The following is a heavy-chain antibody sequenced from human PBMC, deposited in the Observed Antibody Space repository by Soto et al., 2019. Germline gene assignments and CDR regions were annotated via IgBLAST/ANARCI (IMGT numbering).Heavy chain of an antibody. CDR3: AKVKVDTDISHYYYYGMDV. V-gene: IGHV3-30*18. J-gene: IGHJ6*02. D-gene: IGHD5-18*01. Sequence: QVQLVESGGGVVQPGRSLRLSCAASGFTFSSYGMHWVRQAPGKGLEGVAVISYDGSNKYYADSVKGRFTISRDNSKNTLYLQMNSLRAEDTAVYYCAKVKVDTDISHYYYYGMDVWGQGTTVPVSS. CDR2: ISYDGSNK. CDR1: GFTFSSYG.